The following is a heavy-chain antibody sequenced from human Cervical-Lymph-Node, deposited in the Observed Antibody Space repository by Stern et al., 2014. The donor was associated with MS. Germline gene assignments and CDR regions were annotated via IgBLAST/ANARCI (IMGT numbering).Heavy chain of an antibody. Sequence: EDQLVESGPEVKRPGESLKISCQASGYTFTSYWIGWVRQMPGKGLEWIAIIFPGGYDIRYSPAFQGQVTISADKSSSPAYLQWNNLKASDTAIYYCARQRYFDYWGQGTLVTVSS. J-gene: IGHJ4*02. CDR2: IFPGGYDI. V-gene: IGHV5-51*01. CDR1: GYTFTSYW. CDR3: ARQRYFDY.